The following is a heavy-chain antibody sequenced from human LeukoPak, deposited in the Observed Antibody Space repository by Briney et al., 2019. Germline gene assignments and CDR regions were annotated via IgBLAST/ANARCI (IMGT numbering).Heavy chain of an antibody. J-gene: IGHJ4*02. CDR1: GGSISRDY. CDR3: AKSSYGSGSYYFDY. CDR2: IYYTGST. D-gene: IGHD3-10*01. Sequence: PSETLSLTCTVSGGSISRDYWSWIRQPPGKGLEWIGYIYYTGSTNNPSLKSRVTISVDTSKNQFSLKLSSVTAADTAVYYCAKSSYGSGSYYFDYWGQGTLVTVSS. V-gene: IGHV4-59*08.